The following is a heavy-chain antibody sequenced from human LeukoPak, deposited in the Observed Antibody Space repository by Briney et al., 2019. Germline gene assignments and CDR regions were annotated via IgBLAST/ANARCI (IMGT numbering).Heavy chain of an antibody. D-gene: IGHD3-22*01. Sequence: GGSLRLSCAASGFTFSSYEMNWVRPAPGKGLEWVSYISSSGSTIYYADSVKGRFTISRDNAKNSLYLQMNSLRAEDTAVYYCARTAYDSSGYYDYWGQGTLVTVSS. J-gene: IGHJ4*02. CDR2: ISSSGSTI. V-gene: IGHV3-48*03. CDR1: GFTFSSYE. CDR3: ARTAYDSSGYYDY.